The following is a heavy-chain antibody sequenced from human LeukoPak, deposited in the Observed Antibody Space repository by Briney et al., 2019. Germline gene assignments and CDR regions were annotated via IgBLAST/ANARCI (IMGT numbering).Heavy chain of an antibody. V-gene: IGHV7-4-1*02. Sequence: ASVKVSCKTSGYTFTSYAMNWVRQAPGQGLEWMGWINTNTGNPTYAQGFTGRFVFSLDTSVSTAYLQISSLKAEDTAVYYCARDQYGSGDTLYYYYYGMDVWGQGTTVTVSS. J-gene: IGHJ6*02. CDR2: INTNTGNP. CDR1: GYTFTSYA. CDR3: ARDQYGSGDTLYYYYYGMDV. D-gene: IGHD3-10*01.